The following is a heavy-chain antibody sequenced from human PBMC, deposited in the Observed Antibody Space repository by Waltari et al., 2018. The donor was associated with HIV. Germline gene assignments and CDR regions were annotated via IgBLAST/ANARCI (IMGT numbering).Heavy chain of an antibody. CDR3: ARRGVLTYYYTMDV. Sequence: QVQLVESGGGVVQSGRYLRLSCASSGFPFSTQGMPWLRQAPGKGLEWVAVLSYEGSDKYYADSVRGRFTISRDNSKNTLYLQMNNLRAEDTAVYFCARRGVLTYYYTMDVWGQGTTVTVSS. V-gene: IGHV3-33*05. D-gene: IGHD3-10*01. J-gene: IGHJ6*02. CDR1: GFPFSTQG. CDR2: LSYEGSDK.